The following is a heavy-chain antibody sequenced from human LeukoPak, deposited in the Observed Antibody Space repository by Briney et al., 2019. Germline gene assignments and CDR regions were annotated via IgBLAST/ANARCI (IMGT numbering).Heavy chain of an antibody. CDR3: ARGVYLGNGYYFDY. J-gene: IGHJ4*02. Sequence: PSETLSLTCTVSGGSISSYYWNWIRQPAGKGLEWIGHIYTSGSTNYNSSLKSRVTMSVDTSKNQFSVKLNSVIAADTAMSYCARGVYLGNGYYFDYWGQGTLVTVSS. V-gene: IGHV4-4*07. CDR2: IYTSGST. CDR1: GGSISSYY. D-gene: IGHD2-8*01.